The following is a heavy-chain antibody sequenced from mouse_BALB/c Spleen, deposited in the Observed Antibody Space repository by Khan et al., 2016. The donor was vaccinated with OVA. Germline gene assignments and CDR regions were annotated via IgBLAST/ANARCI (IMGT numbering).Heavy chain of an antibody. CDR1: GYTFTAYD. J-gene: IGHJ4*01. D-gene: IGHD2-4*01. Sequence: QVQLQQSGPELVKPGTLVKISCKASGYTFTAYDINWVKQRPGQGLEWIGWIYPGDGSTKDNENLKGKATLTADTSSNPAYMQLSSLTSEKSAVYFCAREGLRGVGMDYWGQGTSVSVSS. V-gene: IGHV1S56*01. CDR2: IYPGDGST. CDR3: AREGLRGVGMDY.